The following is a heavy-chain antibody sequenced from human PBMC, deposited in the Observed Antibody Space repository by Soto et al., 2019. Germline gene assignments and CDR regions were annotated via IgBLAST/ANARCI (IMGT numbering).Heavy chain of an antibody. CDR2: ISGSGGST. V-gene: IGHV3-23*01. CDR1: GFTFSSYA. Sequence: VGSLRLSCAASGFTFSSYAMSWVRQAPGKGLEWVSAISGSGGSTYYADSVKGRFTISRDNSKNTLYLQMNSLRAEDTAVYYCAKLPLQYCSSTSCYVPHFDYWGQGTLVTVSS. J-gene: IGHJ4*02. D-gene: IGHD2-2*01. CDR3: AKLPLQYCSSTSCYVPHFDY.